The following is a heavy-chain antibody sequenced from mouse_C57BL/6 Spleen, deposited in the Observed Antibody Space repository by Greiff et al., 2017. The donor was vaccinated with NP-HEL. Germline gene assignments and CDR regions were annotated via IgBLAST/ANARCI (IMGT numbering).Heavy chain of an antibody. CDR2: ISSGSSTI. V-gene: IGHV5-17*01. CDR1: GFTFSDYG. D-gene: IGHD2-2*01. J-gene: IGHJ2*01. CDR3: ARTVTTGFDY. Sequence: EVMLVESGGGLVKPGGSLKLSCAASGFTFSDYGMHWVRQAPEKGLEWVAYISSGSSTIYYADTVKGRFTISRDNAKNTLFLQMTSLRSEDTAMYYCARTVTTGFDYWGQGTTLTVSS.